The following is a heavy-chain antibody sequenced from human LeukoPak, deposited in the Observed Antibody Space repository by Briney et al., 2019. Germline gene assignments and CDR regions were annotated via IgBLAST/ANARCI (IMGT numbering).Heavy chain of an antibody. Sequence: SETLSLTCTVSGGSISTYYWSWIRQPPGKGLEWIGYIYYSGSTSYNPSLKSRVIISVDTSKNQFSLKLSSVTAADTAVYYCARVNRSGYDAFDIWGQGTMVTVSS. CDR1: GGSISTYY. V-gene: IGHV4-59*01. CDR3: ARVNRSGYDAFDI. D-gene: IGHD3-3*01. CDR2: IYYSGST. J-gene: IGHJ3*02.